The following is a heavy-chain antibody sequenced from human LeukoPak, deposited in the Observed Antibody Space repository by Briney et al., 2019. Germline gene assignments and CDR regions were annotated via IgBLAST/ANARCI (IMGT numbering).Heavy chain of an antibody. D-gene: IGHD2-2*01. J-gene: IGHJ5*02. CDR1: GYSISSGYY. CDR2: LYDSGST. V-gene: IGHV4-38-2*02. Sequence: SETLSLTCTVSGYSISSGYYWGWIRQPPGKGLEWIGSLYDSGSTYYNPSLKSRVTISVDTSKNQFSLKLSSVTAADTAVYYCASLVVLITPGGFDPWGQGTLVTVSS. CDR3: ASLVVLITPGGFDP.